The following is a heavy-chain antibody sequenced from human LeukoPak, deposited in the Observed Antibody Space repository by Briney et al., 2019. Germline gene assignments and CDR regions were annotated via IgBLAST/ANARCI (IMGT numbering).Heavy chain of an antibody. CDR2: INHSGST. CDR3: ARGREYCSSTSCYYSYFDY. Sequence: SETLSLTCAVYGGSFSGYYWSWIRQPPGKGLEWIGGINHSGSTNYNPSLKSRVTISVDTSKNQFSLKLSSVTAADTAVYYCARGREYCSSTSCYYSYFDYWGQGTLVTVSS. V-gene: IGHV4-34*01. D-gene: IGHD2-2*01. CDR1: GGSFSGYY. J-gene: IGHJ4*02.